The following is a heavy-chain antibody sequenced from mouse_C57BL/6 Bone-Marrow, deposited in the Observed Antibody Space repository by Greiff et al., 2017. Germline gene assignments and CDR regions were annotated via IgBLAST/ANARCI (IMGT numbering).Heavy chain of an antibody. CDR2: IDPSDSYT. D-gene: IGHD3-2*02. CDR3: ARLRQLRLRDY. Sequence: QVQLQQPGAELVRPGTSVTLSCKASGYTFTSYWMHWVKQRPGQGLEWIGVIDPSDSYTNYNQKFKGKATLTVDTSSSTAYMQLSSLTSEDSAVYYCARLRQLRLRDYWGQGTTLTVSS. CDR1: GYTFTSYW. V-gene: IGHV1-59*01. J-gene: IGHJ2*01.